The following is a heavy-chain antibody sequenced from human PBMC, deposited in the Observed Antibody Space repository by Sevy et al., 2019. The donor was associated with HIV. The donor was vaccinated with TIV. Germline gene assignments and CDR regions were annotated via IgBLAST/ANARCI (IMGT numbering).Heavy chain of an antibody. D-gene: IGHD6-19*01. CDR2: INPNSGGT. J-gene: IGHJ4*02. V-gene: IGHV1-2*02. CDR3: ARAPGYSSGWYYFDY. CDR1: GYSFTGYY. Sequence: ASVKVSCKASGYSFTGYYMHWVRQAAGQGLEWMGWINPNSGGTNYAQKFQGRVTMTRDTSISTAYMELSRLRSDDTAVYYCARAPGYSSGWYYFDYWGQGTLVTVSS.